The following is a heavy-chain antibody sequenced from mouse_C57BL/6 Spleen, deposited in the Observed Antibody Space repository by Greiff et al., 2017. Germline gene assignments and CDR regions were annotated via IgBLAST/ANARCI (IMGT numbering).Heavy chain of an antibody. V-gene: IGHV2-5*01. J-gene: IGHJ4*01. D-gene: IGHD1-1*01. CDR3: AKNRSTTVVELCARDY. CDR1: GFSLTSYG. CDR2: IWRGGST. Sequence: QVQLKQSGPGLVQPSQSLSITCTVSGFSLTSYGVHWVRQSPGKGLEWLGVIWRGGSTDYNAAFMSRLGITKDNSKRHFFFKMNRLQADDTASDDCAKNRSTTVVELCARDYWGQGTSVTVSS.